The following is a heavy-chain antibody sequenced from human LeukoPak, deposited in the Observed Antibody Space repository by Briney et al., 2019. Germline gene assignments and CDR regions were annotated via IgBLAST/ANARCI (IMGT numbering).Heavy chain of an antibody. D-gene: IGHD2-2*01. CDR3: ARVESGACSNSRCRNIDF. Sequence: GGSLRLSCAASGFTFRSYEMNWVRQAPGKGLEWVSYISSSGNTIYYADSVKGRFTISRDNAKNTLYLQMSSLRAEDTAVYYCARVESGACSNSRCRNIDFWGQGTLVTVSS. CDR1: GFTFRSYE. V-gene: IGHV3-48*03. J-gene: IGHJ4*02. CDR2: ISSSGNTI.